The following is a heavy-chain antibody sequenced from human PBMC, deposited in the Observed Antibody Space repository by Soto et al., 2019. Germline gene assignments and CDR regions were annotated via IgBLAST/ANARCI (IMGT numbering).Heavy chain of an antibody. CDR2: TSHDGTNK. V-gene: IGHV3-30-3*01. Sequence: QGQLVESGGGVVQPGRSLRLSCAASGFTFSNYAMHWVRQAPGKGLAWVAVTSHDGTNKYYADSVKGRFTISRDNSKNELYLQMNSLRAEDTAVYYCARDLSIAAAVPPITYYYYGMDVWGQGTTVTVSS. D-gene: IGHD6-13*01. CDR3: ARDLSIAAAVPPITYYYYGMDV. CDR1: GFTFSNYA. J-gene: IGHJ6*02.